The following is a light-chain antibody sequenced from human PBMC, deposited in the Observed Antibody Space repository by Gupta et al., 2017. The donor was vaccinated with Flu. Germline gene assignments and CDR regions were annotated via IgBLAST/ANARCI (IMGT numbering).Light chain of an antibody. J-gene: IGKJ5*01. Sequence: DIQMTQSPSSVSASVGDRVTITCRASQSIGSYLSWHQQRPGLSPRLLIFGATALQGGAPSRFSGSVSGTEFTLTISNLQPEDLATYFCQQSFTSPITFGQGTRVDI. CDR3: QQSFTSPIT. CDR2: GAT. V-gene: IGKV1-39*01. CDR1: QSIGSY.